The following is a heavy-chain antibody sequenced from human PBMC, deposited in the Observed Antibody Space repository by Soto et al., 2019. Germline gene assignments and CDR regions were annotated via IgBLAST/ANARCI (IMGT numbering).Heavy chain of an antibody. CDR1: GFTISTYW. CDR3: ASDPDPSRNWFGA. V-gene: IGHV3-74*01. J-gene: IGHJ5*02. CDR2: IKSDGGVT. Sequence: GGSLRLSCAASGFTISTYWMHWVRQAPGKGLVWVSRIKSDGGVTNYVDSVEGRFTISRDNAKNTVYLQMNNLRAEDTAMYYCASDPDPSRNWFGAWGQGTMVAVSS.